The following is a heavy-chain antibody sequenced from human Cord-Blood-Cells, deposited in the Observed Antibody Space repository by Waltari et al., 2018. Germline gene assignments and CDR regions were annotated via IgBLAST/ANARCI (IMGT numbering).Heavy chain of an antibody. CDR1: GFTVSTHY. Sequence: EVQLVESGGGLIQPGGSLRLSCAASGFTVSTHYMSWVRQAPGKGLECVSVIYSGGNTYDADSGKGRFTIARDNSKNTLYLQMNSLRAEDTAVYYCARHRESSSFDYWGQGTLVTVSS. D-gene: IGHD6-6*01. J-gene: IGHJ4*02. CDR3: ARHRESSSFDY. CDR2: IYSGGNT. V-gene: IGHV3-53*01.